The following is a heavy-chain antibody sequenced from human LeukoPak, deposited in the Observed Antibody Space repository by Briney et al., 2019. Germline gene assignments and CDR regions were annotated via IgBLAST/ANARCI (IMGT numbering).Heavy chain of an antibody. CDR3: ARHSSLAHFDH. V-gene: IGHV4-59*01. CDR2: IYYSGTT. J-gene: IGHJ4*02. CDR1: GDSISSYY. Sequence: SETLSLTCTVSGDSISSYYCSWIRQPPGKGLEWIGYIYYSGTTNYNPSLKSRVTIAVDTSKNQFSLKLSSVTAADTDVYYCARHSSLAHFDHWGQGSLVTVSS.